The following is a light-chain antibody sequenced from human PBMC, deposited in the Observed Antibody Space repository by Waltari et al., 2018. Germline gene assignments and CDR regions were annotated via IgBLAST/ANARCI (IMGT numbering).Light chain of an antibody. Sequence: DIQMTQSPSSLSASVGDRVTITCRASQSISSYLNWYQQKPGKAPNLLIYGASSLQSGVPSRFSGSGSGTDFTLTISSLQPEDFATYYCQQGYSTPLLTFGGGTKV. J-gene: IGKJ4*01. V-gene: IGKV1-39*01. CDR3: QQGYSTPLLT. CDR1: QSISSY. CDR2: GAS.